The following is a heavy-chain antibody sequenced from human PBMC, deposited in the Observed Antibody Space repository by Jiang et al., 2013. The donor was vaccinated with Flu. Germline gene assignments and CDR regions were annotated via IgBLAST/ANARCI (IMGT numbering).Heavy chain of an antibody. D-gene: IGHD3-3*02. CDR2: IYYSGST. CDR3: AREGLAGDFGAAFDY. J-gene: IGHJ4*02. Sequence: LLKPSETLSLTCTVSGGSISSYYWSWIRQPPGKGLEWIGYIYYSGSTNYNPSLKSRVTISVDTSKNQFSLKLSSVTAADTAVYYCAREGLAGDFGAAFDYWGQGNPGHRLL. CDR1: GGSISSYY. V-gene: IGHV4-59*01.